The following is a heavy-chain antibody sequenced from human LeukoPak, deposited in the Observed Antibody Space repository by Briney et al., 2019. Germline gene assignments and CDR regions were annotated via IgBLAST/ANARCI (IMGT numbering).Heavy chain of an antibody. V-gene: IGHV4-4*07. CDR1: GGSISGYY. CDR2: IYTSGST. CDR3: ARDRIGYSYGSTYYYYGMDV. Sequence: SETLSLTCTVSGGSISGYYWSWIRQPAGKGLEWIGRIYTSGSTYYNPSLKSRVTMSVDTSKNQFSLKLGSVTAADTAVYYCARDRIGYSYGSTYYYYGMDVWGQGTTVTVSS. D-gene: IGHD5-18*01. J-gene: IGHJ6*02.